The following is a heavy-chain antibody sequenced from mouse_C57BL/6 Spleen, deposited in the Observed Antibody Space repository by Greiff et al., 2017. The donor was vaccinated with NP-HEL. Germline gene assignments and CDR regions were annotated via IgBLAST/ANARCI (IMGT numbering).Heavy chain of an antibody. CDR1: GFTFSDYG. CDR3: ARRVYYYGSSYYAMDY. J-gene: IGHJ4*01. CDR2: LSSGSSTI. Sequence: EVKLVESGGGLVKPGGSLKLSCAASGFTFSDYGMHWVRQAPEKGLEWVAYLSSGSSTIYYADTVKGRFTISRDNAKNTLFLQMTSLRSEDTAMYYCARRVYYYGSSYYAMDYWGQGTSVTVSS. D-gene: IGHD1-1*01. V-gene: IGHV5-17*01.